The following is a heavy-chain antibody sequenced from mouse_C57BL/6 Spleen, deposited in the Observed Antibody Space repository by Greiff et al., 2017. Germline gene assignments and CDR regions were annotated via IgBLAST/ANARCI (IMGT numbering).Heavy chain of an antibody. J-gene: IGHJ1*03. CDR1: GFTFSDYY. Sequence: LVQPGGSLKLSCAASGFTFSDYYMYWVRQTPEKRLEWVAYISNGGGSTYYPDTVKGRFTISRDNAKNTLYLQMSRLKSEDTAMYYCARHRGTRYFDVWGTGTTVTVSS. V-gene: IGHV5-12*01. D-gene: IGHD3-1*01. CDR3: ARHRGTRYFDV. CDR2: ISNGGGST.